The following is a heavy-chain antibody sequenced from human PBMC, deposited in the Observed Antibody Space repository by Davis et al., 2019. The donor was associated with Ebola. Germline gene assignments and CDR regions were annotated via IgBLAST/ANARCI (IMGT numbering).Heavy chain of an antibody. CDR2: IYYSGST. V-gene: IGHV4-59*01. Sequence: PSETLSLTCTVSGGSISSYYWSWIRQPPGKGLEWIGYIYYSGSTNYNPSLKSRVTISVDTSKNQFSLKLSSVTAADTAVYYCARGGGYYDYVWGSYRILNWFDPWGQGTLVTVSS. J-gene: IGHJ5*02. CDR1: GGSISSYY. D-gene: IGHD3-16*02. CDR3: ARGGGYYDYVWGSYRILNWFDP.